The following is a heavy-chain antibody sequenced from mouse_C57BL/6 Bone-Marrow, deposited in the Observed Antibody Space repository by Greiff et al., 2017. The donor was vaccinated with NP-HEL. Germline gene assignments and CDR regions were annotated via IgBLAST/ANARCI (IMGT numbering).Heavy chain of an antibody. V-gene: IGHV1-54*01. J-gene: IGHJ4*01. CDR2: INPGSGGT. CDR3: ARTGAMDY. CDR1: GYAFTNYL. Sequence: QVQLKQSGAELVRPGTSVKVSCKASGYAFTNYLIEWVKQRPGQGLEWIGVINPGSGGTNFNEKFKGKATLTAEKSSSTAYMQLSSLTSEDSAVYFCARTGAMDYWGQGTSVTVSS.